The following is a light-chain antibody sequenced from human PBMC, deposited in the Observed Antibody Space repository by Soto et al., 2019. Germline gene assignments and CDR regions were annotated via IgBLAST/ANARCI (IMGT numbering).Light chain of an antibody. CDR3: QQYGSSPLT. CDR2: AAS. J-gene: IGKJ4*01. CDR1: QSISSNY. V-gene: IGKV3-20*01. Sequence: EIVLTQSPSTMSLSPGERVTLSCRASQSISSNYLAWYQQKPGQAPRLLIYAASSRATGIPDRFSGSGSGTDFTLTIGRLEPEDFAVYYCQQYGSSPLTFGGGTKVEIK.